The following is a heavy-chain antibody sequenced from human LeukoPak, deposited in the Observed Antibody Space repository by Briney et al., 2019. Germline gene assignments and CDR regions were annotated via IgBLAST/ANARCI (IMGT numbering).Heavy chain of an antibody. CDR1: GGSFSGYY. CDR2: INHSGST. J-gene: IGHJ5*02. CDR3: ARRAYGSGSYVRRRPFQP. V-gene: IGHV4-34*01. Sequence: SETLSLTCAVYGGSFSGYYWSWIRQPPGKGLEWIGEINHSGSTNYNPSLKSRVTISVDTSKNQFSLKLSSVTAADTAVYYCARRAYGSGSYVRRRPFQPWGQGTLVTVSS. D-gene: IGHD3-10*01.